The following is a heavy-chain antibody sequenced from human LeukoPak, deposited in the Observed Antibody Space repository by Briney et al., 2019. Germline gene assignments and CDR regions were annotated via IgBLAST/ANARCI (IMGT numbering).Heavy chain of an antibody. CDR3: ARRGGSSSRRSPIDY. J-gene: IGHJ4*02. CDR1: GFTFSDCW. V-gene: IGHV3-7*01. D-gene: IGHD6-6*01. CDR2: IKQDGSEK. Sequence: GGSLRLSCAASGFTFSDCWMTWVRQAPGKGPEWVANIKQDGSEKYYVDSVRGRFTISRDNAKNSLFLQMNSLRVEDTAVYYCARRGGSSSRRSPIDYWGQGTLVTVSS.